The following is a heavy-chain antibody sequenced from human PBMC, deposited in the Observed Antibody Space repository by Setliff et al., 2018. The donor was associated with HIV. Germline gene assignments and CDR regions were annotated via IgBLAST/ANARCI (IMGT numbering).Heavy chain of an antibody. CDR3: ARVDMGYYYDSSGYSHFDH. Sequence: ESLKISCKGSGYSFPTYWIAWVRQMPGKGLEWMGVIYPDESDSRYRPSFQGQVTISADKSINTAYLQWSSLKASDTAMYYCARVDMGYYYDSSGYSHFDHWGQGTLVTVSS. CDR2: IYPDESDS. D-gene: IGHD3-22*01. V-gene: IGHV5-51*01. CDR1: GYSFPTYW. J-gene: IGHJ4*02.